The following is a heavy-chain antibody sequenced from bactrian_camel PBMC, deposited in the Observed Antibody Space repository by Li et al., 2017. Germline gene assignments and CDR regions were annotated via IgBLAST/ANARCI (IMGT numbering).Heavy chain of an antibody. CDR1: GNTYTSSC. CDR3: AATSYGLILSCSAALADFGY. Sequence: QVQLVESGGGSVQAGGSLRLSCAASGNTYTSSCMAWFRQAPGKEREGVAVIYTSSSLTYYTDSVKGRFTISQDNAKNTLYLQMNSLKPEDTAMYYCAATSYGLILSCSAALADFGYWGQGTQVTVS. J-gene: IGHJ6*01. CDR2: IYTSSSLT. V-gene: IGHV3S6*01. D-gene: IGHD3*01.